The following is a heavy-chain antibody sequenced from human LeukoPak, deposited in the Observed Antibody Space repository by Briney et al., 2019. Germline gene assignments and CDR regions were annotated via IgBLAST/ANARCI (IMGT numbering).Heavy chain of an antibody. CDR3: PRDFVPYYFVY. V-gene: IGHV4-61*01. CDR2: IYYSGST. Sequence: SETLSLTCTVSGGSVSSGSFYWTWIRQPPGKGLEWIGYIYYSGSTNYNPSLESRVTISVDTSKDQFSLKLNSVTAADTAVYFCPRDFVPYYFVYWGQGTLVTVSS. D-gene: IGHD3-3*01. CDR1: GGSVSSGSFY. J-gene: IGHJ4*02.